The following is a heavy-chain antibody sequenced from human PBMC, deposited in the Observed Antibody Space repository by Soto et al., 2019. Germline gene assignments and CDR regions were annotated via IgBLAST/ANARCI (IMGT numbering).Heavy chain of an antibody. D-gene: IGHD2-15*01. Sequence: ASVKVSCKASGYTFTSYYMHWVREAPGQGLELMGIINPSGGSTSYAQKFQGRVTMTRDTSTSTVYMELSSLRSEDTAVYYCAREVPPYCSGGSCYSRYYYGMDVWGQGTTVTVSS. CDR2: INPSGGST. J-gene: IGHJ6*02. CDR3: AREVPPYCSGGSCYSRYYYGMDV. V-gene: IGHV1-46*01. CDR1: GYTFTSYY.